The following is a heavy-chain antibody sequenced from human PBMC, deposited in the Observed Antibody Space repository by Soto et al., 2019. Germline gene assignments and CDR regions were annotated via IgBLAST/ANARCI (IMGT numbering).Heavy chain of an antibody. CDR1: GYIFATCW. D-gene: IGHD1-1*01. V-gene: IGHV5-10-1*01. Sequence: PGESLKSSCKASGYIFATCWITWVRQMPGKGLEWMGRIDPGESYTSYTPSFQGHVTISADKSINTAYLQWSSLKASDTAIYYCARIRTLSGGYYYALDVWGQGTTVT. CDR2: IDPGESYT. CDR3: ARIRTLSGGYYYALDV. J-gene: IGHJ6*02.